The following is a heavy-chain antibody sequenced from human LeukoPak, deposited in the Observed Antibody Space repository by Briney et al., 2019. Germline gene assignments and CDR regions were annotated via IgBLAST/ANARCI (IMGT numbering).Heavy chain of an antibody. D-gene: IGHD4-17*01. J-gene: IGHJ3*02. CDR3: ARDEAVMTTVLSDAFDI. Sequence: GGALRLSCAASGFTFSSYGMHWVRQAPGKGLEWVALIWYDGSKKFYTDSVKGRFTISRDNSKNTLYLQMNSLRAEDTAVYYCARDEAVMTTVLSDAFDIWGQGTMVTVSS. CDR1: GFTFSSYG. V-gene: IGHV3-33*01. CDR2: IWYDGSKK.